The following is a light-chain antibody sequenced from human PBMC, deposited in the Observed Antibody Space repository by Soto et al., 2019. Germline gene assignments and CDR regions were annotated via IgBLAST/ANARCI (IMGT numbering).Light chain of an antibody. CDR2: AAS. Sequence: DIQLTQSPSSLSASVGDRVTITCRASQTITRWMAWYQQKPGKAPKLLIYAASTLQSGVPSRFCGSGSGTDFTLTINSLQPEDFATYYCQQSYSLMTFGGGTKVDIK. CDR3: QQSYSLMT. V-gene: IGKV1-39*01. J-gene: IGKJ4*01. CDR1: QTITRW.